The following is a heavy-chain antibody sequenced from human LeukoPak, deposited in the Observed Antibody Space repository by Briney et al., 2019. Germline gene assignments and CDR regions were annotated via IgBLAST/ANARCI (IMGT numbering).Heavy chain of an antibody. Sequence: ASVKVSCKASENTFTNYYMHWVRQAPGQGLEWLGLINPNGGRTAYAQNFQGRVTMTRDTSTTTLYLELSSLRSDDTAVYYCARAVRGGAFDIWGQGTMVTVSS. V-gene: IGHV1-46*01. J-gene: IGHJ3*02. CDR3: ARAVRGGAFDI. CDR1: ENTFTNYY. D-gene: IGHD3-16*01. CDR2: INPNGGRT.